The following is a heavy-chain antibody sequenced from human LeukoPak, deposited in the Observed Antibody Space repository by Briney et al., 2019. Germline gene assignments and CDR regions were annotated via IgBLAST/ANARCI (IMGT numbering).Heavy chain of an antibody. V-gene: IGHV4-39*01. CDR3: ARNGGSASDI. J-gene: IGHJ3*02. Sequence: SETLSLTCTVPGGSISSSSYYWGWIRQPPGKGLEWIGSIYYSGSTYYNPSLKSRVTISVDTSKNQFSLKLSSVTAADTAVYYCARNGGSASDIWGQGTMVAVSS. CDR1: GGSISSSSYY. CDR2: IYYSGST. D-gene: IGHD3-16*01.